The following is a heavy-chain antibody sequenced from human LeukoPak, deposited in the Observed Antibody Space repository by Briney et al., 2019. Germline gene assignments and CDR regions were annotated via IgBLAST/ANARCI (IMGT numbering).Heavy chain of an antibody. V-gene: IGHV4-61*08. J-gene: IGHJ6*02. CDR3: ARDRNELWFGELADGMDV. Sequence: PSETLSLTCTVSGGSISSGGYYWSWIRQHPGKGLEWIGYIYTSGSTNYNPSLKSRVTMSVDTSKNQFSLKLSSVTAADTAVYYCARDRNELWFGELADGMDVWGQGTTVTVSS. CDR1: GGSISSGGYY. CDR2: IYTSGST. D-gene: IGHD3-10*01.